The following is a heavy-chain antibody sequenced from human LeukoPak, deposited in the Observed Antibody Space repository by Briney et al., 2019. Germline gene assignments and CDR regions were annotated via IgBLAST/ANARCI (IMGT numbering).Heavy chain of an antibody. CDR2: IKQDGSEK. J-gene: IGHJ4*02. CDR1: GFTFSGYW. CDR3: ASEDGYFDY. Sequence: GGSLRLSCAASGFTFSGYWMSWVRQAPGKGLEWVANIKQDGSEKYFVDSVKGRFTISRDNAKNSLYLQMNSLRAEDTAVYYCASEDGYFDYWGQGTLVIVSS. D-gene: IGHD5-24*01. V-gene: IGHV3-7*01.